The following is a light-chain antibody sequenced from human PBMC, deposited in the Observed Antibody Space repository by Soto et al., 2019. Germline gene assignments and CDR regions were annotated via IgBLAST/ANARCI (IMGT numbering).Light chain of an antibody. V-gene: IGKV3-20*01. CDR1: QSVSSSY. CDR2: GAS. Sequence: IVMTQSPGTLSLSPGERATLSCRASQSVSSSYLAWYQQKPGQAPRLLIYGASSRATGIPDRFSGSGSGTDFTLTISRLEPEDFAVYYCQQYGSSPQRTFGQGTNADI. CDR3: QQYGSSPQRT. J-gene: IGKJ1*01.